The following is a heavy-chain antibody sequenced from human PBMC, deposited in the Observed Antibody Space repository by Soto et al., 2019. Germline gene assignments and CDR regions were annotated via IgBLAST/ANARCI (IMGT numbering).Heavy chain of an antibody. CDR2: IDPSDSYT. Sequence: GESLKISCQVSGYRFTDYWISWVRQMPGKGLEWMGRIDPSDSYTNYSPSFQGHVTISADKSISTAYLQWSSLKASDTAMYYCARHVADGMDVWGQGTTVTVSS. J-gene: IGHJ6*02. CDR1: GYRFTDYW. CDR3: ARHVADGMDV. V-gene: IGHV5-10-1*01. D-gene: IGHD2-21*01.